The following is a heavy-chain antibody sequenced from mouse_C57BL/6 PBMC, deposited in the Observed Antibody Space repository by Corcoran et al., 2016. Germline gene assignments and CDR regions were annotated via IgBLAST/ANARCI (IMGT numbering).Heavy chain of an antibody. CDR1: GYTFTSYG. CDR3: ARKDGSDY. V-gene: IGHV1-81*01. D-gene: IGHD1-1*01. J-gene: IGHJ2*01. CDR2: IYPRSGNT. Sequence: QVQLQQSGAELARPGASVKLSCKASGYTFTSYGISWVKQRTGQGLEWIGEIYPRSGNTYYNEKFKGKATLTADKSSSTAYMELRSLTSEDSAVYFCARKDGSDYWGQGTTLTVSS.